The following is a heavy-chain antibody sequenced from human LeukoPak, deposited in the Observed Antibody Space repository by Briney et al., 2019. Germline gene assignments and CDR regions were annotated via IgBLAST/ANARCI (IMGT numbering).Heavy chain of an antibody. CDR1: GFTLSDYY. CDR2: ISSSGSNV. J-gene: IGHJ4*02. V-gene: IGHV3-11*01. Sequence: GGSLRLSCAASGFTLSDYYMSWIRQAPGKGLEWISYISSSGSNVYYADSVKGRFTMSRDNAKGSLYLQMNSLRAEDTAIYYCARRRDYFDYWGQGTLVTVSS. CDR3: ARRRDYFDY.